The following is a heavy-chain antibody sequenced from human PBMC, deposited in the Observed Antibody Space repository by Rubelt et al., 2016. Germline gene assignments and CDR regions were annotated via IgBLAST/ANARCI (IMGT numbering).Heavy chain of an antibody. J-gene: IGHJ4*02. CDR2: INPSGGST. D-gene: IGHD4-23*01. Sequence: QVQLVQSGAEVKKPGASVKVSCKASGYTFTSYYMHWVRQAPGQGLGWMGIINPSGGSTSYAQKFQGRVSMNMDTSTSAVYMGLSSLRAEDTAVYYWAGGRAVKLADCGGNDYWGQGTLVTVSS. CDR3: AGGRAVKLADCGGNDY. V-gene: IGHV1-46*01. CDR1: GYTFTSYY.